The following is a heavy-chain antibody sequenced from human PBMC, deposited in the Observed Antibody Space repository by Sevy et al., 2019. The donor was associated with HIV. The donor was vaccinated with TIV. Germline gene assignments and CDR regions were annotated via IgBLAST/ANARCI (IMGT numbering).Heavy chain of an antibody. CDR1: GFTFSSYA. Sequence: GGSLRLSCAASGFTFSSYAMHWVRQAPGKGLEWVDVISYDGSNKYYADSVKGRFTISRDNSKNTLYLQMNSLRAEDTAVYYCARDGLFHGSGSYTHYYYGMDVWGQGTTVTVSS. J-gene: IGHJ6*02. CDR2: ISYDGSNK. CDR3: ARDGLFHGSGSYTHYYYGMDV. D-gene: IGHD3-10*01. V-gene: IGHV3-30*04.